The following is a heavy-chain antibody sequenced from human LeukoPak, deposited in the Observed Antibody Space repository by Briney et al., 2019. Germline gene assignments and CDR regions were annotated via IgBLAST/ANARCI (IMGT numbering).Heavy chain of an antibody. J-gene: IGHJ4*02. Sequence: SGTLSLTCAVSGGSISSSNWWSWVRQPPGKGLEWIGYIYYSGSTNYNPSLKSRVTISVDTSKNQFSLKLSSVTAADTAVYYCAREEDGKGFDYWGQGTLVTVSS. CDR2: IYYSGST. D-gene: IGHD5-24*01. CDR1: GGSISSSNW. CDR3: AREEDGKGFDY. V-gene: IGHV4-4*02.